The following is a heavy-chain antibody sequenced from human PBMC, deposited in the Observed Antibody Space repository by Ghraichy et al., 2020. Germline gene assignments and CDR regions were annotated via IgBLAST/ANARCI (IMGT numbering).Heavy chain of an antibody. J-gene: IGHJ5*02. CDR3: ARGTSGYSYGNNWFDP. D-gene: IGHD5-18*01. CDR2: INPNSGGT. V-gene: IGHV1-2*06. CDR1: GYTFTGYY. Sequence: ASVKVSCKASGYTFTGYYMHWVRQAPGQGLEWMGRINPNSGGTNYAQKFQGRVTMTRDTSISTAYMELSRLRSDDTAVYYCARGTSGYSYGNNWFDPWGQGTLVTVSS.